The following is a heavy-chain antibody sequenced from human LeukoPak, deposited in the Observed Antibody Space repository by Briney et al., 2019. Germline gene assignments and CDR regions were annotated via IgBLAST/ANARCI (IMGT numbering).Heavy chain of an antibody. CDR3: ARARLVRGVITAYYYYYMDV. V-gene: IGHV5-51*01. J-gene: IGHJ6*03. D-gene: IGHD3-10*02. CDR2: IYPGDSDT. CDR1: GYSFTSYW. Sequence: GESLKISCKGSGYSFTSYWIGWVRQMPGKGLEWMGIIYPGDSDTRYSPSFQGQVTIPADKSISTAYLQWSSLKASDTAMYYCARARLVRGVITAYYYYYMDVWGKGTTVTISS.